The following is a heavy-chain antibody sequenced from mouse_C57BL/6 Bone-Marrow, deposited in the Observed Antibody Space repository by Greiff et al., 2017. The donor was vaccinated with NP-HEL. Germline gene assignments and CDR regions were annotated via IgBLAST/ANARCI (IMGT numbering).Heavy chain of an antibody. CDR3: ARLLRSYYFDY. Sequence: EVQLQQSGPELVKPGASVKISCKASGYTFTDYYMNWVKQSHGKSLEWIGDINPNTGGTSYNQKFKGKATLTVDKSSSTAYMELRSLTSEDSAVYYCARLLRSYYFDYWGQGTTLTVSS. CDR1: GYTFTDYY. V-gene: IGHV1-26*01. CDR2: INPNTGGT. D-gene: IGHD1-1*01. J-gene: IGHJ2*01.